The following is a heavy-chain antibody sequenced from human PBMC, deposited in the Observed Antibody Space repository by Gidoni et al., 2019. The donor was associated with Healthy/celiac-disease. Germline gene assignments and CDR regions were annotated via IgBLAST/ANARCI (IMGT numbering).Heavy chain of an antibody. CDR2: INHSGST. CDR1: GGSFRGYY. Sequence: QVQLQQWGAGRLKPSETLSLTCDVYGGSFRGYYWSWIRQPPGKGLEWMVEINHSGSTNYNPALKSRVTISVDTSKNQFSLKLSSVTAADTAVYYCARGIVVVPAAYMDVWGKGTTVTVSS. J-gene: IGHJ6*03. CDR3: ARGIVVVPAAYMDV. V-gene: IGHV4-34*01. D-gene: IGHD2-2*01.